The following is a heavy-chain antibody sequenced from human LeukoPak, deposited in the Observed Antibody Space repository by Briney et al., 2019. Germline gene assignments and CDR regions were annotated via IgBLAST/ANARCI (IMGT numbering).Heavy chain of an antibody. CDR3: AKDPSSPYDILTGSQSLRGFFQH. D-gene: IGHD3-9*01. V-gene: IGHV3-23*01. CDR2: ISGSGGST. CDR1: GFTFSSYA. J-gene: IGHJ1*01. Sequence: GGSLRLSCAASGFTFSSYAMSWVRQAPGKGLEWVSAISGSGGSTYYADSVKGRFTISRDNSKNTLYLQMNSLRAEDTAVYYCAKDPSSPYDILTGSQSLRGFFQHWGQGTLVTVSS.